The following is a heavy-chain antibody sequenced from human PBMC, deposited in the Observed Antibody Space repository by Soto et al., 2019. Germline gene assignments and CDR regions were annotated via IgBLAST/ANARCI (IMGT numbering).Heavy chain of an antibody. Sequence: LSLTCTVSGGSISSSSYYWGWIRQPPGKGLEWIGSIYYSGSTYCNPSLKSRVTISVDTSKNHFSIKLSSVTAADTAVSDCARRLYGNCFDPWGQGTPVTVSS. CDR2: IYYSGST. J-gene: IGHJ5*02. D-gene: IGHD2-8*01. V-gene: IGHV4-39*02. CDR1: GGSISSSSYY. CDR3: ARRLYGNCFDP.